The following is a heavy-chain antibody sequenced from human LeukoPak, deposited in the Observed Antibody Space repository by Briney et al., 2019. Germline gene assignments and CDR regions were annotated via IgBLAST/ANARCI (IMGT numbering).Heavy chain of an antibody. CDR3: ARGLAVEMDTTLFHI. Sequence: GASVKVSCKASGGTFTSYAISWVRQAPGQGLEWMGGIIPIFGTANYAQKFQGRVTITADESTSKAYMELSSLRSEDTAVYYCARGLAVEMDTTLFHIWGQGKMVIVSS. D-gene: IGHD5-24*01. V-gene: IGHV1-69*13. J-gene: IGHJ3*02. CDR1: GGTFTSYA. CDR2: IIPIFGTA.